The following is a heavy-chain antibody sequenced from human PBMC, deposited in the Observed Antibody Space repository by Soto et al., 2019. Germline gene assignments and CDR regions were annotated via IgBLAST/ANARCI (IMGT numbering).Heavy chain of an antibody. V-gene: IGHV3-21*01. CDR2: ISSDSYYI. CDR3: ARNRNPSSKTHGMEV. Sequence: EVQLVESGGGLVEPGGSLRLSCAPSGLSFSTHSMNWVRQAPGKGLEWVSSISSDSYYIYYADSVKGRFTISRDNAKNSLYLQMTSRRADDTAVYYCARNRNPSSKTHGMEVWGQGTTVTVSS. CDR1: GLSFSTHS. J-gene: IGHJ6*01.